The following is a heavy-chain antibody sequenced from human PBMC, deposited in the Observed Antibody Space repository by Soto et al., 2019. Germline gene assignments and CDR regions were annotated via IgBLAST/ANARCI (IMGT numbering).Heavy chain of an antibody. CDR2: IYYSGST. Sequence: PSETLSLTCTVSGGSISSYYWSWIRQPPGKGLEWIGYIYYSGSTNYNPSLKSRVTISVDTSKNQFSLKLSSVTAADTAVYYCARSGYYRYYYYYMDVWGKGTTVTVSS. CDR1: GGSISSYY. V-gene: IGHV4-59*01. J-gene: IGHJ6*03. CDR3: ARSGYYRYYYYYMDV. D-gene: IGHD3-3*01.